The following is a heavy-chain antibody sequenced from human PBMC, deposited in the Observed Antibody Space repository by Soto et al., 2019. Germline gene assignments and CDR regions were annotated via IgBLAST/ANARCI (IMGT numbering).Heavy chain of an antibody. D-gene: IGHD6-19*01. Sequence: GGSLRLSCAASGFTFSSYGMHWVRQAPGKGLEWVAVISYDGSNKYYADSVKGRFTISRDNSKNTLYLQMNSLRAEDTAVYYCAKVSSGSDYWGQGTLVTVSS. V-gene: IGHV3-30*18. CDR2: ISYDGSNK. CDR1: GFTFSSYG. J-gene: IGHJ4*02. CDR3: AKVSSGSDY.